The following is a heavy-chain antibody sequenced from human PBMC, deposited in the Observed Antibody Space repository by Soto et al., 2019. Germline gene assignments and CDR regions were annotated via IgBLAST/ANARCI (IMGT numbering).Heavy chain of an antibody. D-gene: IGHD5-12*01. CDR2: MNPGSGKT. V-gene: IGHV1-8*02. CDR1: GYTFINFD. CDR3: ARDPKYSGYDTSFDY. Sequence: ASVKVSCKASGYTFINFDISWVRQAAGQGLEWLGWMNPGSGKTGYASKFQGRVAMATDTSTSTAYMELRSLRSDDTAVYYCARDPKYSGYDTSFDYWGQGTMVTVSS. J-gene: IGHJ4*02.